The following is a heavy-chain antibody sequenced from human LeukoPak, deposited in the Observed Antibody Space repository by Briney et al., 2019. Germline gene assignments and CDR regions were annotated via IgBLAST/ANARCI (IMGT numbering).Heavy chain of an antibody. CDR2: ISSSGSTI. Sequence: GGSLRLSCAASGISFSNYSMNWVRQAPGKGLEWVSYISSSGSTIYYADSVKGRFTISRDNAKNSLYLQMNSLRAEDTAVYYCAELGITMIGGVWGKGTTVTISS. CDR1: GISFSNYS. J-gene: IGHJ6*04. CDR3: AELGITMIGGV. V-gene: IGHV3-48*04. D-gene: IGHD3-10*02.